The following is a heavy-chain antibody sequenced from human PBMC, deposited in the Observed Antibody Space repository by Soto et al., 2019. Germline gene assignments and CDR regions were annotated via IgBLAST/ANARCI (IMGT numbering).Heavy chain of an antibody. CDR2: IYHSGST. V-gene: IGHV4-30-2*01. CDR1: GGSISSGGYS. J-gene: IGHJ4*01. Sequence: SETLSLTCAVSGGSISSGGYSWSWIRQPPGKGLEWIGYIYHSGSTYYNPSLKSRVTISVDRSKNQFSLKLSSVTAADTAVYYCARVRGSSWPYFDYWGHGTLVTVSS. D-gene: IGHD6-13*01. CDR3: ARVRGSSWPYFDY.